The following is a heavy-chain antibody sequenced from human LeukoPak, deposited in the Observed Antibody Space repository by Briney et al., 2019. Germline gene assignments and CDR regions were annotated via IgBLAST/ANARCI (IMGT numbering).Heavy chain of an antibody. D-gene: IGHD6-13*01. CDR1: GGSISSGSYY. CDR3: ARTAAAGTRKYYYYYYMDV. V-gene: IGHV4-61*02. Sequence: SETLSLTCTVSGGSISSGSYYWSWIRQPAGKGLEWIGRIYTSGSTNYNPSLKSRVTMSVDTSKNQFSLKLSSVTAADTAVYYCARTAAAGTRKYYYYYYMDVWGKGTTVTVSS. J-gene: IGHJ6*03. CDR2: IYTSGST.